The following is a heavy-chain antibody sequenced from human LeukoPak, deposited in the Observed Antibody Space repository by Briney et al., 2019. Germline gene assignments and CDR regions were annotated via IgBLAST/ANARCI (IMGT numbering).Heavy chain of an antibody. Sequence: ASVKVSCKASGYTFTGYYMHWVRQAPGQGLEWMGWINPNSGGTNYAQKFQGRVTMTRDTSISTAYMELSRLRSDDTAVYYCARGGFLAARPDPGDDYWGQGTLVTVSS. J-gene: IGHJ4*02. CDR2: INPNSGGT. CDR3: ARGGFLAARPDPGDDY. V-gene: IGHV1-2*02. D-gene: IGHD6-6*01. CDR1: GYTFTGYY.